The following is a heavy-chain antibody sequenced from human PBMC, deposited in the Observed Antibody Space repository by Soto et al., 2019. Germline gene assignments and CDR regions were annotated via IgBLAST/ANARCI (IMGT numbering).Heavy chain of an antibody. CDR1: GYSFTAYG. J-gene: IGHJ6*02. Sequence: QVQVVQSGDEVKETGASVRVACKTSGYSFTAYGISWVRQAPGQGLEGMGWISCYNGKTKYAQKVQGIVTMTTATSKSTGYMEVRSLRSDDTAIYYCARDAPPPELRFLEWHNYDYNGMDVWGQGTTVTVSS. D-gene: IGHD3-3*01. V-gene: IGHV1-18*01. CDR2: ISCYNGKT. CDR3: ARDAPPPELRFLEWHNYDYNGMDV.